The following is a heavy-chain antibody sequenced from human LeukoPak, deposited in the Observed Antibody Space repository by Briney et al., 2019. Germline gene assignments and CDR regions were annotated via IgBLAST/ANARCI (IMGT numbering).Heavy chain of an antibody. CDR1: GFTFSSYG. Sequence: PGGTLRLSCAASGFTFSSYGMSWVRQAPGKGLEWVSAISGSGGSTYYADSVKGRFTISRDNSKNTLYLQMNSLRAEDTAVYYCAKASRIVGATHFDYWGQGTLVTVSS. D-gene: IGHD1-26*01. CDR3: AKASRIVGATHFDY. V-gene: IGHV3-23*01. J-gene: IGHJ4*02. CDR2: ISGSGGST.